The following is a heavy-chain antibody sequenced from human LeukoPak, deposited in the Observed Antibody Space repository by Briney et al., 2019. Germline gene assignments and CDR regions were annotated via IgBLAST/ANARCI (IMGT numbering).Heavy chain of an antibody. D-gene: IGHD2-15*01. V-gene: IGHV4-39*07. CDR3: ARVVEGTPDY. Sequence: SETLSLTCTVSGGSISSSSYYWGWIRQPPGKGLEWIGSIYYSGSTYYNPSLKSRVTISVDTSKNQFSLKLSSVTAADTAVYYCARVVEGTPDYWGQGTLVTVSS. J-gene: IGHJ4*02. CDR2: IYYSGST. CDR1: GGSISSSSYY.